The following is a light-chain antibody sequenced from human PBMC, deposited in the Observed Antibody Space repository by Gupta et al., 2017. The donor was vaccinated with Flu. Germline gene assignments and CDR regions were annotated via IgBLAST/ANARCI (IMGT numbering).Light chain of an antibody. CDR3: QQYNNWWT. CDR1: QTVSSN. V-gene: IGKV3-15*01. Sequence: STGTLSVSQGERVTLSCRASQTVSSNLAWYQLRPGQAPRLLIYGASTRATGIPARFSGSGSGTEFTLAISSLQSEDVAVYYCQQYNNWWTFGQGTKVEIK. J-gene: IGKJ1*01. CDR2: GAS.